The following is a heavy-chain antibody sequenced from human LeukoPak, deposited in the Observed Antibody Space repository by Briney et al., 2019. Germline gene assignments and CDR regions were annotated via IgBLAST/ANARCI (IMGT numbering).Heavy chain of an antibody. Sequence: PGGSLRLSCAASGFSFSNYAMSWVRHAPGKGLVWVSRIKREGSSPAYADSVKGRFTISRDNAKNTLYLQMNSLRAEDTAVYYCARDQGGIVVVVAAPDYWGQGTLVTVSS. J-gene: IGHJ4*02. CDR2: IKREGSSP. V-gene: IGHV3-74*01. D-gene: IGHD2-15*01. CDR1: GFSFSNYA. CDR3: ARDQGGIVVVVAAPDY.